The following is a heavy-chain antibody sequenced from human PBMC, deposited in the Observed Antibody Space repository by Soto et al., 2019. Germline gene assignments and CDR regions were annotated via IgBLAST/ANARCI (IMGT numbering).Heavy chain of an antibody. J-gene: IGHJ5*02. D-gene: IGHD2-2*01. V-gene: IGHV1-18*01. CDR3: AKVVPGADAWFGP. Sequence: ASVKISCKTSCYTFSNYGITWVRQAPGQPLEWLGWISLYSDGTNYAQKFQGRVSMTTDTSTTTAYMELKSLRSDDTAVYYCAKVVPGADAWFGPWGQGTLVTVSS. CDR1: CYTFSNYG. CDR2: ISLYSDGT.